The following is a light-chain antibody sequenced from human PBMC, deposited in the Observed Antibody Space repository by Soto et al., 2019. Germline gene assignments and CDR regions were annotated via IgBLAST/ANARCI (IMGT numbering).Light chain of an antibody. CDR3: SSYAGSNNREV. J-gene: IGLJ3*02. CDR2: EVI. CDR1: SSDVGGYNY. V-gene: IGLV2-8*01. Sequence: QSALTQPPSASGSPGQSVTISCTGTSSDVGGYNYVSWYQQHPGKAPKLMVYEVIKRRSGVPDRFSGSKSDNTASLTVSGLQAEDEADYYCSSYAGSNNREVFGGGTKLTVL.